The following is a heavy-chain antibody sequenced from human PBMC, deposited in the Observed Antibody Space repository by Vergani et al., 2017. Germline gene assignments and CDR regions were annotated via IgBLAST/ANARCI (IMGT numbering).Heavy chain of an antibody. CDR2: IRSKAYGGTT. CDR1: GFTFGDYA. D-gene: IGHD1-26*01. V-gene: IGHV3-49*04. J-gene: IGHJ4*02. Sequence: EVQLVESGGGLVQPGRSLRLSCTASGFTFGDYAMSWVRQAPGKGLEWVGFIRSKAYGGTTEYAASVKGRFTISRDDSKSIAYLQMSSLKTEDTAVYYCTGREGGFGYWGQGTLVTVSS. CDR3: TGREGGFGY.